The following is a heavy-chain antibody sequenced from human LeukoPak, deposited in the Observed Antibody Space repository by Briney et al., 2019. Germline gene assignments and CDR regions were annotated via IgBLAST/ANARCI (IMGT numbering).Heavy chain of an antibody. D-gene: IGHD5-18*01. Sequence: KPSETLSLTCAVYGGSFSGYYWSWIRQPPGKGLEWIGEINHSGSTNYNPSLKSRVTISVDTSKNQFSLELSSVTAADTAVYYCARVTAVYSYGSSFDYWGQGTLVTVSS. J-gene: IGHJ4*02. CDR2: INHSGST. CDR3: ARVTAVYSYGSSFDY. V-gene: IGHV4-34*01. CDR1: GGSFSGYY.